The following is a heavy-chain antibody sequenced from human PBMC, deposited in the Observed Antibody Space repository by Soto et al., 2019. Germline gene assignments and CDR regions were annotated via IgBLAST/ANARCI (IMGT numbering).Heavy chain of an antibody. CDR2: ISGSGGST. V-gene: IGHV3-23*01. D-gene: IGHD3-22*01. J-gene: IGHJ4*02. CDR3: AKAGYYDSSGYLPTLYYFDY. CDR1: GFTFSSYA. Sequence: PGGSLRLSCAASGFTFSSYAMSWVRQAPGKGLEWVSAISGSGGSTCYADSVKGRFTISRDNSKNTLYLQMNSLRAEDTAVYYCAKAGYYDSSGYLPTLYYFDYWGQGTLVTVSS.